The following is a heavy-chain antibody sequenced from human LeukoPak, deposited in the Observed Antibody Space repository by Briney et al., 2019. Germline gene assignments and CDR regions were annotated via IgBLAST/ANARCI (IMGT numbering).Heavy chain of an antibody. J-gene: IGHJ6*03. CDR3: ASLYYDFWSGYQPYYYMDV. CDR1: GYSISSGYY. D-gene: IGHD3-3*01. V-gene: IGHV4-38-2*02. CDR2: IYHSGST. Sequence: SETLSLTCTVSGYSISSGYYWGWIRQPPGKGLEWIGSIYHSGSTYYNPSLKSRVTISVDTSKNQFSLKLSSVTAADTAVYYCASLYYDFWSGYQPYYYMDVWGKGTTVTASS.